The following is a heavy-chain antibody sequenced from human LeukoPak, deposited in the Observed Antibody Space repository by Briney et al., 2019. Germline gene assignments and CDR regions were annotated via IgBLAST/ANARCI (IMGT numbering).Heavy chain of an antibody. Sequence: PSQTLSLTCTVSGGSISSGGYHWSWIRQHPGKGLEWIGYIYYSGSTYYNPSLKSRVTISVDTSKNQFSLELSSVTAADTAVYHCASASGSYYTLPYYFDYWGQGTLVTVSS. CDR1: GGSISSGGYH. J-gene: IGHJ4*02. CDR3: ASASGSYYTLPYYFDY. D-gene: IGHD3-10*01. V-gene: IGHV4-31*03. CDR2: IYYSGST.